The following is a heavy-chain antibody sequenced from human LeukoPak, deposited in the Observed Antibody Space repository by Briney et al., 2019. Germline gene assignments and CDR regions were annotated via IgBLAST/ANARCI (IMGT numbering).Heavy chain of an antibody. CDR2: IRSEAYGETT. CDR1: GFIFGEHA. J-gene: IGHJ6*02. D-gene: IGHD3-10*01. CDR3: VRGPILLWIHNGMDV. Sequence: PGGSLRLSCLGSGFIFGEHAISWVRQAPGKALEWVGFIRSEAYGETTEYAASVSGRFIISRDNTRGIAYLQMNNLKIEDTAVYYCVRGPILLWIHNGMDVWGPGTTVTVSS. V-gene: IGHV3-49*04.